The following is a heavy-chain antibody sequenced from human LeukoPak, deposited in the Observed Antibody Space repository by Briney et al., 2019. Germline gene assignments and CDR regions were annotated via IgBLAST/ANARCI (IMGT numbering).Heavy chain of an antibody. CDR2: ISSSGTTI. J-gene: IGHJ4*02. V-gene: IGHV3-48*03. Sequence: GGSLRLSCAASGFTFSSYEMNWVRQAPGKGLEWISYISSSGTTINHADFVKGRFTISRDNAKNSLYLQMSRLRADDTAIYYCAREWAVAGGFDYWGQGTLVTVSS. D-gene: IGHD6-19*01. CDR1: GFTFSSYE. CDR3: AREWAVAGGFDY.